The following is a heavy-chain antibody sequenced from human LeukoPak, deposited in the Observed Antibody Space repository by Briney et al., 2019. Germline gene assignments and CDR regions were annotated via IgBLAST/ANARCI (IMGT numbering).Heavy chain of an antibody. J-gene: IGHJ5*02. CDR3: ARGSGSYSNR. V-gene: IGHV3-48*04. Sequence: GGSLRLSCAASGFTFSSYSMNWVRQAPGKGLEWVSYISSSSSTIYYADSVKGRFTISRDNAKNSLYLQMNSLRAEDTAVYYCARGSGSYSNRWGQGTLVTVSS. CDR2: ISSSSSTI. CDR1: GFTFSSYS. D-gene: IGHD1-26*01.